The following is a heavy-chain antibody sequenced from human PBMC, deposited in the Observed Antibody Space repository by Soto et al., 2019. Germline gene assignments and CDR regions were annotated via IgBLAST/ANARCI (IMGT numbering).Heavy chain of an antibody. V-gene: IGHV4-34*01. D-gene: IGHD6-13*01. Sequence: QVQLQQWGAGLLKPSETLSLTCAVYGGSFSGYYWSWIRQPPGKGLEWIGEINHSGSTNYNPSLKSRVTIXVXTSXNQFSLKLSSVTAADTAVYYCAREKPYSSSWYHDYWGQGTLVTVSS. CDR3: AREKPYSSSWYHDY. CDR1: GGSFSGYY. CDR2: INHSGST. J-gene: IGHJ4*02.